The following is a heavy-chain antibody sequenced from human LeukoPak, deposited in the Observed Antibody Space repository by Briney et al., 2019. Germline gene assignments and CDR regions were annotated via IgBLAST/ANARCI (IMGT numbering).Heavy chain of an antibody. CDR2: IYHSGST. CDR1: GYSISGGYY. CDR3: ARVMYSSGWYIFDY. J-gene: IGHJ4*02. Sequence: PSETLSLTCAVSGYSISGGYYWGWIRQPPGKGLEWIGSIYHSGSTYYNPSLKSRVTISVDTSKNQFSLKLSSVTAADTAVYYCARVMYSSGWYIFDYWGQGTLVTVSS. D-gene: IGHD6-19*01. V-gene: IGHV4-38-2*01.